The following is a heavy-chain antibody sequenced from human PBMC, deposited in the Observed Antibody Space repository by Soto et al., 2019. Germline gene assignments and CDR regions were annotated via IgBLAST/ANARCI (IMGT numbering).Heavy chain of an antibody. D-gene: IGHD5-12*01. CDR3: ANTGMVATWFFDY. CDR1: GFTFSSYA. J-gene: IGHJ4*02. Sequence: EVQLLESGGGLVQPGGSLRLSCAASGFTFSSYAMSWVRQAPGKGLEWVSAISGSGGSTYYADSVKGRFTISRDNSKNTLYLQVNSLRAEDTAVYYCANTGMVATWFFDYWGQGTLVTVSS. V-gene: IGHV3-23*01. CDR2: ISGSGGST.